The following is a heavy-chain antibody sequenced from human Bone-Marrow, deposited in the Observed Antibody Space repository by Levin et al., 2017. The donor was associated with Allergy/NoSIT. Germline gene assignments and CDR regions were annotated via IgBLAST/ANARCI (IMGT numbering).Heavy chain of an antibody. CDR2: ISGSGGST. D-gene: IGHD6-19*01. CDR1: GFTFSSYA. V-gene: IGHV3-23*01. J-gene: IGHJ4*02. CDR3: AKDRSSGWWAPHFDY. Sequence: PGGSLRLSCAASGFTFSSYAMSWVRQAPGKGLEWVSAISGSGGSTYYADSVKGRFTISRDNSKNTLYLQMNSLRAEDTAVYYCAKDRSSGWWAPHFDYWGQGTLVTVSS.